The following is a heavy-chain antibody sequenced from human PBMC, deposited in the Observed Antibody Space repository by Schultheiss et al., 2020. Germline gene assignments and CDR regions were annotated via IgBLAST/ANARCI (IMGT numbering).Heavy chain of an antibody. V-gene: IGHV3-9*01. J-gene: IGHJ6*02. CDR1: GFTFDDYA. D-gene: IGHD3-10*01. Sequence: SLKISCAASGFTFDDYAMHWVRQAPGKGLEWVSGISWNSGSIGYADSVKGRFTISRDNAKNSLYLQMNSLRAEDTALYYCAKDIYYGSGSYYKSNYYYYGMDVWGQGTTVNVSS. CDR3: AKDIYYGSGSYYKSNYYYYGMDV. CDR2: ISWNSGSI.